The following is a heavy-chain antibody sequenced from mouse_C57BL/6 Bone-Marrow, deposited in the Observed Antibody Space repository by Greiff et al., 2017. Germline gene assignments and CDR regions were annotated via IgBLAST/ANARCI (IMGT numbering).Heavy chain of an antibody. V-gene: IGHV1-20*01. CDR1: GYSFTGYF. Sequence: EVQLQQSGPELVKPGDSVKISCKASGYSFTGYFMNWVMQSHGKSLEWIGRINPNNGDTFYNQKFKGKATLTVDKSSSTAHMELRSLTSEDSAVYYCARDYGNDYWGQGTTLTVSS. CDR2: INPNNGDT. J-gene: IGHJ2*01. D-gene: IGHD2-1*01. CDR3: ARDYGNDY.